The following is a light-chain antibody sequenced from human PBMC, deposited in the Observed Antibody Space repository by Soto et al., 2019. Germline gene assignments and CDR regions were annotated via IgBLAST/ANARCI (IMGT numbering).Light chain of an antibody. CDR3: QSYDISLSVV. Sequence: QSVLTQPPSVSGAPGQRVTISCTGSSSNIGAGYGVHWYQQLPGTAPKLLIYGNSNRPSGVPDRFSGSKSGTSASLAITGLQAEYEADYYCQSYDISLSVVFVRGTKLTVL. CDR2: GNS. J-gene: IGLJ2*01. V-gene: IGLV1-40*01. CDR1: SSNIGAGYG.